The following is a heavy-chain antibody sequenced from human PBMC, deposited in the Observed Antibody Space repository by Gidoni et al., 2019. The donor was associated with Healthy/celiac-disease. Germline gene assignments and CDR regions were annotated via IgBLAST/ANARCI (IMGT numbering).Heavy chain of an antibody. CDR3: ARVRANDYIWGSYRSVWGMDV. D-gene: IGHD3-16*02. V-gene: IGHV4-31*03. Sequence: QVQLQESGPGLVKPSQTLSLTCTVSGGSISSGGYSWSWIRQHPGKGLEWIGYISYSGSTYYNPSLKSRVTISVDTSKNQFSLKLSSVTAAETAVYYCARVRANDYIWGSYRSVWGMDVWGQGTTVTVSS. J-gene: IGHJ6*02. CDR2: ISYSGST. CDR1: GGSISSGGYS.